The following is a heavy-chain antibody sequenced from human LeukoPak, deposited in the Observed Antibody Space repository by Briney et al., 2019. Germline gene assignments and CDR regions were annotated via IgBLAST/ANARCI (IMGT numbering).Heavy chain of an antibody. V-gene: IGHV1-8*03. CDR1: GYTFTSYD. J-gene: IGHJ4*02. CDR3: ARDKHPYYYGSGSYYTPFGY. D-gene: IGHD3-10*01. CDR2: MNPNSGNT. Sequence: ASVKVSCKASGYTFTSYDINWVRQATGQGLEWMGWMNPNSGNTGYAQKFQGRVTITRNTSISTAYMELSSLRSDDTAVYYCARDKHPYYYGSGSYYTPFGYWGQGTLVTVSS.